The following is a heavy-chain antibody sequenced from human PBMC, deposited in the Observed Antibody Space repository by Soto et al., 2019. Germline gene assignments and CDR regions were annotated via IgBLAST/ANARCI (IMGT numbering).Heavy chain of an antibody. CDR3: VRLIGSSWLDS. CDR1: GGSIRSSGCH. D-gene: IGHD6-13*01. CDR2: IHYSGST. V-gene: IGHV4-61*05. J-gene: IGHJ5*01. Sequence: SETLSLTCPVSGGSIRSSGCHWGWIRQPPGKGLEWIGNIHYSGSTNYNPSLKSRVTISVDTSKNQFSLKLSSVTAADTAVYYCVRLIGSSWLDSWGQGTLVTVS.